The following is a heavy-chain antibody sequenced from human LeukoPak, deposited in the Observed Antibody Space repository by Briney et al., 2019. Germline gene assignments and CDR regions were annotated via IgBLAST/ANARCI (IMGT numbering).Heavy chain of an antibody. CDR2: INPNSGGT. Sequence: ASVKVSCKASGYTFTGYYMHWVRQAPGQGLEWMGWINPNSGGTNYAQKFQGRVTMTRDTSISTAYMELSRLRSDDTAVYYCAKEYRGVIVWGVTYYYGMDVWGQGTTVTVSS. D-gene: IGHD3-10*01. J-gene: IGHJ6*02. V-gene: IGHV1-2*02. CDR3: AKEYRGVIVWGVTYYYGMDV. CDR1: GYTFTGYY.